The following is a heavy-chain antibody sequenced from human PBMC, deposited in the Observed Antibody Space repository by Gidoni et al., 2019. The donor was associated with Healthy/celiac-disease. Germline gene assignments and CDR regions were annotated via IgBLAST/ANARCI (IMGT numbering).Heavy chain of an antibody. CDR3: VRDLYFPPVFDY. CDR2: MNPDSGNT. CDR1: GYTFTSYD. J-gene: IGHJ4*02. Sequence: QVQLVQSGAEVKKPGASVKVSCKASGYTFTSYDINWVRQATGTGVEWMGWMNPDSGNTGYAQKFQGRVTMTRNTYISTAYMELSSLRYEDTAVYYCVRDLYFPPVFDYWGQGTLVTVSS. D-gene: IGHD2-8*01. V-gene: IGHV1-8*01.